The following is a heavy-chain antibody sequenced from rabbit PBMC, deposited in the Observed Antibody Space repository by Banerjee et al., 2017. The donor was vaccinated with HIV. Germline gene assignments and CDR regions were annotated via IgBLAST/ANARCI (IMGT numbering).Heavy chain of an antibody. CDR1: GFSFSSGYW. CDR2: ISTSRDST. V-gene: IGHV1S45*01. Sequence: QEQLVESGGGLVQPEGSLTLTCTASGFSFSSGYWICWVRQAPGKGLEWIACISTSRDSTYYASWGRGRFTISKTSSTTVTLQMTSLTAADTAAYFCAGKNWDYFDLWGQGTLVTVS. CDR3: AGKNWDYFDL. J-gene: IGHJ4*01.